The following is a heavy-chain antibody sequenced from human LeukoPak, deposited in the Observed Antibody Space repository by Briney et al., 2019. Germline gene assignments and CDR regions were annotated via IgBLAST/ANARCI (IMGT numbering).Heavy chain of an antibody. D-gene: IGHD4-17*01. V-gene: IGHV3-30-3*01. J-gene: IGHJ4*02. CDR3: ARSADYAPYYFDY. CDR2: ISYDGSNK. Sequence: GGSLRLSCAASGFTFSSYAMHWVRQAPGKGLEWVAVISYDGSNKYYADSVKGRFTISRDNSKNTLYLQMNSLRAEDTAVYYCARSADYAPYYFDYWGQGTLVTVSS. CDR1: GFTFSSYA.